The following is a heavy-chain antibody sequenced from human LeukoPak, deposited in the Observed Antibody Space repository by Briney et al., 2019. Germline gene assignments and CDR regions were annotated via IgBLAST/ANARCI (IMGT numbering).Heavy chain of an antibody. CDR2: MNPNSGNT. J-gene: IGHJ3*02. CDR1: GYTSTSYD. Sequence: GASVKVSCKASGYTSTSYDINWVRQATGQGLEWMGWMNPNSGNTGYAQKFQGRVTMTRNTSISTAYMEMSSLRSEDTAVYYCARGSRYEWELQPYVFDIWGQGTMVTVSS. V-gene: IGHV1-8*01. D-gene: IGHD1-26*01. CDR3: ARGSRYEWELQPYVFDI.